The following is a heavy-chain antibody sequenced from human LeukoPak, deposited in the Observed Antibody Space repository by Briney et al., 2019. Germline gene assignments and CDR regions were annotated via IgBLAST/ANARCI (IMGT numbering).Heavy chain of an antibody. CDR2: INHSGST. V-gene: IGHV4-34*01. J-gene: IGHJ6*03. CDR3: AKMKGHPLPKYYMDV. Sequence: SETLSLTCAVYGGSFSGYYWSWIRQPPGKGLEWIGEINHSGSTNYNPSLKSRVTISVDTSKNQFSLKLSSVTAADTAIYYCAKMKGHPLPKYYMDVWGQGTTVTVS. CDR1: GGSFSGYY.